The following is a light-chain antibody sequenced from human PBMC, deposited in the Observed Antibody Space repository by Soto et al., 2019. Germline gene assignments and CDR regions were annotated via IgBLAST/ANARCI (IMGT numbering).Light chain of an antibody. V-gene: IGKV3-20*01. CDR2: GAS. CDR3: QQYGSSPPYT. J-gene: IGKJ2*01. CDR1: QSVSSSY. Sequence: EIVLTQSPGTLSLSPGERATLSCRASQSVSSSYLAGYQQKPGQAPTLRIYGASSRATGIPDRFSGSGSGTDFTLTISRLEPEDFAVYYCQQYGSSPPYTFGQGTKLEIK.